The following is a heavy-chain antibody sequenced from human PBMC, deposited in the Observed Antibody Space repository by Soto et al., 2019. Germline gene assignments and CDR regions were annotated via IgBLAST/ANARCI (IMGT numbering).Heavy chain of an antibody. V-gene: IGHV4-31*03. J-gene: IGHJ4*02. Sequence: PSETLSLTCTVSGGSISSGGYYWSWIRQHPGKGLEWIGYIYYSGSTYYNPSLKSRVTISVDTSKNQFSLKLSSVTAADTAVYYCARGSIAVAGSALDYWGQGTLVTVSS. D-gene: IGHD6-19*01. CDR1: GGSISSGGYY. CDR3: ARGSIAVAGSALDY. CDR2: IYYSGST.